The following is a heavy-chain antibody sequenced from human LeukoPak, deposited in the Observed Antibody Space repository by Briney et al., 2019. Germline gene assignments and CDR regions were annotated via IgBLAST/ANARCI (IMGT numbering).Heavy chain of an antibody. CDR1: GYTFTSYA. Sequence: ASVKVSCKASGYTFTSYAMHWVRQAPGQRLEWMGWINAGNGNTKYSQEFQGRVTITRDTSASTAYMELSSLRSEDMAIYFCARERLHSGSGTYLRNYYYMDLWGKGTTVTVSS. CDR3: ARERLHSGSGTYLRNYYYMDL. V-gene: IGHV1-3*03. CDR2: INAGNGNT. D-gene: IGHD3-10*01. J-gene: IGHJ6*03.